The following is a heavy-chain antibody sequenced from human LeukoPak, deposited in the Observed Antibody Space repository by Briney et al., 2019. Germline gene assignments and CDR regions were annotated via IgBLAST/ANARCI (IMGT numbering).Heavy chain of an antibody. V-gene: IGHV4-59*08. CDR2: IYYDGST. CDR1: GGSISTYY. Sequence: PSETLSLTCSVSGGSISTYYWNWIRQPPGKGLEWIGYIYYDGSTEYNPSLKSRVTISADTSKNQVSLKLSSVTAADTAVYYCARRAKWDYAFDIWGQGTMGTVSS. D-gene: IGHD1-26*01. CDR3: ARRAKWDYAFDI. J-gene: IGHJ3*02.